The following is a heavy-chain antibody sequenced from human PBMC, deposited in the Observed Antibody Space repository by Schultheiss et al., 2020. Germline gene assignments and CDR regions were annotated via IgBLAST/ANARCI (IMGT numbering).Heavy chain of an antibody. D-gene: IGHD1-20*01. Sequence: SETLSLTCAVYGGSFSGYYWSWIRQPPGKGLEWIGEINHSGSTNYNPSLKSRVTISVDTSKNQFSLKLSSVTAADTAVYYCARGPRITGIGTLYYYYYGMDVWGQGTTVNVSS. J-gene: IGHJ6*02. CDR3: ARGPRITGIGTLYYYYYGMDV. CDR1: GGSFSGYY. CDR2: INHSGST. V-gene: IGHV4-34*01.